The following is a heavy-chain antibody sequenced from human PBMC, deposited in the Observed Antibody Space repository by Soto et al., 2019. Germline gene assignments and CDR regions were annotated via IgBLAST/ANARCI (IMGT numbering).Heavy chain of an antibody. CDR3: ARGFRGVYFDF. J-gene: IGHJ4*02. CDR1: GGSISSGSYY. CDR2: INFSGTT. D-gene: IGHD3-10*01. V-gene: IGHV4-39*01. Sequence: SETLSLTCTVSGGSISSGSYYWGWIRQPPGKGLEWIASINFSGTTYDNPSLKSRVTISVDTSKNQFSLKLNSVTAADTAMYFCARGFRGVYFDFWGQGTLVT.